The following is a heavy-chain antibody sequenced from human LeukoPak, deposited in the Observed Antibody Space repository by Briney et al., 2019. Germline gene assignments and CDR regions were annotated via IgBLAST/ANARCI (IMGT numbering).Heavy chain of an antibody. V-gene: IGHV4-31*03. D-gene: IGHD6-13*01. CDR1: GGSINSGGYY. Sequence: SETLSLTCTVSGGSINSGGYYWSWIRQHPGKGLESIGCIYYSGSTYYNPSLKSRVTISVDTSKNQFSLKLSSVTAADTAVYYCARGHRSRLNMKPYYFDYWGQGTLVTFSS. CDR2: IYYSGST. J-gene: IGHJ4*02. CDR3: ARGHRSRLNMKPYYFDY.